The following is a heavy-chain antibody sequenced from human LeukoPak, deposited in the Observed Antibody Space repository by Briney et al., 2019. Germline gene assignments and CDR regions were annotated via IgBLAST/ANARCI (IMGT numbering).Heavy chain of an antibody. CDR3: ARANQPSYYDILTGYYRGVSMDY. D-gene: IGHD3-9*01. CDR2: INPSGGST. CDR1: GYTFTSYY. Sequence: ASVKVSCKASGYTFTSYYMHWVRQAPGQGLEWMGIINPSGGSTSYAQRFQGRVTMTRDTSTSTVYMELSRLRSEDTAVYYCARANQPSYYDILTGYYRGVSMDYWGQGTLVTVSS. V-gene: IGHV1-46*01. J-gene: IGHJ4*02.